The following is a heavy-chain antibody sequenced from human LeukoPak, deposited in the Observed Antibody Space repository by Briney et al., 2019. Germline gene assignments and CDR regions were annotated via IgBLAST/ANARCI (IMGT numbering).Heavy chain of an antibody. J-gene: IGHJ4*02. D-gene: IGHD1-26*01. V-gene: IGHV1-2*02. CDR1: GYTFTSYY. CDR2: INPNSGGT. Sequence: ASVKVSCKASGYTFTSYYMHWVRQAPGQGLEWMGWINPNSGGTNYAQKFQGRVTMTRDTSISTAYMELSRLRSDDTAVYYCARGVYSGSYFPPGYWGQGTLVTVSS. CDR3: ARGVYSGSYFPPGY.